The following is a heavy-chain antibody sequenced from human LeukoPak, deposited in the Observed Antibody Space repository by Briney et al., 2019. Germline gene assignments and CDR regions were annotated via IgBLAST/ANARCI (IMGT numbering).Heavy chain of an antibody. CDR1: GFTFGAHS. J-gene: IGHJ4*02. Sequence: GGSLRLSCTGSGFTFGAHSMAWIRQAPGKGPEWVGFIRGKAYGGATGYTASVKGRFTISRDDSKSIVYLQMNSLRTEDTAVYYCICLTDPFDYWGQGSLVTVSS. CDR2: IRGKAYGGAT. CDR3: ICLTDPFDY. V-gene: IGHV3-49*01.